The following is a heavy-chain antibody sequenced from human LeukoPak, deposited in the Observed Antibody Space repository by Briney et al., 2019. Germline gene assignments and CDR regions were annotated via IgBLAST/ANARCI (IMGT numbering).Heavy chain of an antibody. J-gene: IGHJ6*04. Sequence: GGSLRLSCAAYGFTFSSYSMNWVRQAPGKGLEWVSSISSSSSYIYYADSVKGRFTISRDNAKNSLYLQMNSLRAEDTAVYYCAELGITMIGGVWGKGTTVTISS. CDR2: ISSSSSYI. CDR3: AELGITMIGGV. CDR1: GFTFSSYS. V-gene: IGHV3-21*01. D-gene: IGHD3-10*02.